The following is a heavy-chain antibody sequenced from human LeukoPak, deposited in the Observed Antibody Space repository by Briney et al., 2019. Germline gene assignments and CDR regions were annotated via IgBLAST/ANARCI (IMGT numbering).Heavy chain of an antibody. J-gene: IGHJ3*02. V-gene: IGHV3-21*01. CDR1: GFTFSSYS. Sequence: GGSLRLSCVASGFTFSSYSMNWVRQAPGKGLEWVSSISGSRSYIYYADSVKGRFTISRDNAKKSLYLQMNSLSAEDTAVYYCARDRGYCSSTSCYSDSSAFDIWGQGTMVTVSS. CDR3: ARDRGYCSSTSCYSDSSAFDI. D-gene: IGHD2-2*01. CDR2: ISGSRSYI.